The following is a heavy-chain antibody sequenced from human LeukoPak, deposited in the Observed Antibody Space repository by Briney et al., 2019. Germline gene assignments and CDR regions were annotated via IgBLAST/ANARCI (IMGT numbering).Heavy chain of an antibody. CDR2: INHSGST. CDR1: GGSSSGYY. J-gene: IGHJ5*02. CDR3: ARGVAAAGSRSWFDP. V-gene: IGHV4-34*01. D-gene: IGHD6-13*01. Sequence: SETLSLTCAVYGGSSSGYYWSWIRQPPGKGLEWIGEINHSGSTNYNPSLKSRVTISVDTSKNQFSLKLSSVTAADTAVYYCARGVAAAGSRSWFDPWGQGTLVTVSS.